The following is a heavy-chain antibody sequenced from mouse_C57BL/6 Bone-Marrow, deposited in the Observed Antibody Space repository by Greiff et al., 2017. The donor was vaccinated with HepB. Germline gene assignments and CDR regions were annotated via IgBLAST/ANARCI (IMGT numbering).Heavy chain of an antibody. CDR2: IYPGDGDT. D-gene: IGHD1-2*01. V-gene: IGHV1-82*01. J-gene: IGHJ1*03. Sequence: QVQVVESGPELVKPGASVKISCKASGYAFSSSWMNWVKQRPGKGLEWIGRIYPGDGDTNYNGKFKGKATLTADKSSSTAYMQLSSLTSEDSAVYFCARLLRRGYFDVWGTGTTVTVSS. CDR3: ARLLRRGYFDV. CDR1: GYAFSSSW.